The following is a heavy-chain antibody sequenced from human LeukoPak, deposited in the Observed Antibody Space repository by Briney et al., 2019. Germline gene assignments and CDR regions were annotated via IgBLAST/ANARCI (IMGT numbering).Heavy chain of an antibody. CDR3: ARDPEYGDYRYGMDV. CDR1: GGSISSGDYY. Sequence: SETLSLTCTVSGGSISSGDYYWSWIRQPPGKGLQWIGYIYYSGSTYYNPSLKSRVTISVDTSKNQFSLKLSSVTAADTAVYYCARDPEYGDYRYGMDVWGQGTTVTVSS. D-gene: IGHD4-17*01. J-gene: IGHJ6*02. CDR2: IYYSGST. V-gene: IGHV4-30-4*01.